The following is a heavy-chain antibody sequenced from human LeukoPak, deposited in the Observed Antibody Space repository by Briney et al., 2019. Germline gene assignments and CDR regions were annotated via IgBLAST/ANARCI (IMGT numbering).Heavy chain of an antibody. CDR3: AKANTYYDFWSGHDFDY. J-gene: IGHJ4*02. Sequence: GRSLRLSCAASGFTFSSYAMSWVRQAPGKGLEWVSAISGSGGSTYYADSVKGRFTISRDNSKNTLYLQMNSLRAEDTAVYYCAKANTYYDFWSGHDFDYWGQGTLVTVSS. CDR2: ISGSGGST. D-gene: IGHD3-3*01. CDR1: GFTFSSYA. V-gene: IGHV3-23*01.